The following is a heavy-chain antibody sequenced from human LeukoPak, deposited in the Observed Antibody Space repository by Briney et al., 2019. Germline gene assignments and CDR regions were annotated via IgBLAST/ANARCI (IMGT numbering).Heavy chain of an antibody. D-gene: IGHD3-10*01. CDR1: GGSISSSNW. Sequence: SGTLSHTCAVSGGSISSSNWWSWVRQPPGKGLEWIGEIYHSGSTNYNPSLKSRVTISVDKSKNQFSLKLSSVTAADTAVYYCAREGVLLWFGELFRTAFDIWGQGTMVTVSS. CDR2: IYHSGST. J-gene: IGHJ3*02. V-gene: IGHV4-4*02. CDR3: AREGVLLWFGELFRTAFDI.